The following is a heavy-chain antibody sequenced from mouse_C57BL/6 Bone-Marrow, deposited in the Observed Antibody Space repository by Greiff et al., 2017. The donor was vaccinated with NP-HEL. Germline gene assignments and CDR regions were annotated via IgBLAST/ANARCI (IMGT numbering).Heavy chain of an antibody. CDR3: TRTYYYGSRGWYFDV. Sequence: DVKLVESGAELVRPGASVKLSCTASGFNIKDYYMHWVKQRPEQGLEWIGRIDPEDGDTEYAPKFQGKATMTADTSSNTAYLQLSSLTSEDTAVYYCTRTYYYGSRGWYFDVWGTGTTVTVSS. V-gene: IGHV14-1*01. D-gene: IGHD1-1*01. J-gene: IGHJ1*03. CDR2: IDPEDGDT. CDR1: GFNIKDYY.